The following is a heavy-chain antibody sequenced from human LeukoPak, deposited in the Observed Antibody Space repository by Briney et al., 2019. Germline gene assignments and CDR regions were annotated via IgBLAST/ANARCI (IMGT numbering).Heavy chain of an antibody. CDR2: IKEDGSEE. D-gene: IGHD2-21*01. V-gene: IGHV3-7*01. CDR3: ARDIVGPAD. CDR1: GFTFSSYW. Sequence: GGSLRLSCAASGFTFSSYWMHWVRQAPGKGLVWVANIKEDGSEENYVESVKGRFTISRDNAKNSLYLHMNSLRAEDTAFYYCARDIVGPADWGQGTLVTVSS. J-gene: IGHJ4*02.